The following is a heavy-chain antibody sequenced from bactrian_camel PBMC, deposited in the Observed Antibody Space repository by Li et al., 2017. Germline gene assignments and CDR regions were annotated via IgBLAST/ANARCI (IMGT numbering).Heavy chain of an antibody. CDR3: AARGPYCYTKLSVRDFTY. CDR1: GYTYNRNC. Sequence: LRLSCAASGYTYNRNCMAWFRQAPGKEREGVARIATGSGNTYYADSVKGRFTISRDDAKNTVYLQMNSLKPEDTAMYYCAARGPYCYTKLSVRDFTYWGQGTQVTVS. J-gene: IGHJ6*01. V-gene: IGHV3S25*01. D-gene: IGHD2*01. CDR2: IATGSGNT.